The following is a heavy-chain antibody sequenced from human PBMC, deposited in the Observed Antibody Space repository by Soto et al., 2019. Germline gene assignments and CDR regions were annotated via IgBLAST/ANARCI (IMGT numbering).Heavy chain of an antibody. D-gene: IGHD3-10*01. V-gene: IGHV3-33*01. CDR3: ARVLSGSGVLRGHTYYGMAF. J-gene: IGHJ6*02. Sequence: QVQLVESGGGVVQPGRSLRLSCAASGFTFSSYGMHWVRQAPGKGLEWVAVIWYDGSNKYYADSVKGRFTISRDNSKNTRNLKMNGLRAEETAVYYCARVLSGSGVLRGHTYYGMAFWAKGPRSPSP. CDR1: GFTFSSYG. CDR2: IWYDGSNK.